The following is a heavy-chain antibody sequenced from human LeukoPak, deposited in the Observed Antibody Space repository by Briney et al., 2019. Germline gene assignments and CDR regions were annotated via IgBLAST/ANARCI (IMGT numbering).Heavy chain of an antibody. Sequence: SETLSLTCTVSGGSISSSSYYWGWIRQPPGKGLEWIGSTYYSGSTYYNPSLKSRVTISVDTSKNQFSLKLSSVTAADTAVYYCARGDSSGLNWGQGTLVTVSS. CDR1: GGSISSSSYY. CDR2: TYYSGST. CDR3: ARGDSSGLN. D-gene: IGHD3-22*01. V-gene: IGHV4-39*07. J-gene: IGHJ4*02.